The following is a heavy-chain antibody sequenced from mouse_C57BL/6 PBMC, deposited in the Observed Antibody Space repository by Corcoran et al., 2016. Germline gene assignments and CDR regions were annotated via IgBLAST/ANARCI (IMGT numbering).Heavy chain of an antibody. D-gene: IGHD1-1*01. Sequence: QVQLKQSGAELVRPGASVKLSCKASGYTFTDYYINWVKQRPGQGLEWIARIYPGSGNTYYNEKFKGKATLTAEKSSSTAYMQLSSLTSEDSAVYFCARKTTVVADAMDYWGQGTSVTVSS. CDR2: IYPGSGNT. CDR1: GYTFTDYY. V-gene: IGHV1-76*01. CDR3: ARKTTVVADAMDY. J-gene: IGHJ4*01.